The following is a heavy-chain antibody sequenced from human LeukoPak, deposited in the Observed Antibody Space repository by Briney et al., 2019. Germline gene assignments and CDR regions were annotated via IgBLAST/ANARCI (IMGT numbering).Heavy chain of an antibody. D-gene: IGHD3-10*01. CDR2: LYTGGDT. CDR3: ARGPGSRGIFDY. Sequence: GGSLRLSCAVPGFSVSAHYMSWVRQAPGKGLECVSFLYTGGDTYYADSVKGRFTISRDNSKNTLYLQMNGLRAEDTAVYYCARGPGSRGIFDYWGQGTLVTVSS. CDR1: GFSVSAHY. J-gene: IGHJ4*02. V-gene: IGHV3-53*01.